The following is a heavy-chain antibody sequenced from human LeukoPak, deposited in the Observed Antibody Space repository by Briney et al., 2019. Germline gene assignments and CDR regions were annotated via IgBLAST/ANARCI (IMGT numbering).Heavy chain of an antibody. D-gene: IGHD1-1*01. V-gene: IGHV3-53*01. CDR3: TRYDIQKGWFGP. J-gene: IGHJ5*02. Sequence: GGSLRLSCAASGITISANFMSWVRQAPGKGLEWVSGLHIGGNTEYVDSVRGRFTISRDNSRNMLFLQMNNLRPEDTAVYYCTRYDIQKGWFGPWGQGTLVTVSS. CDR1: GITISANF. CDR2: LHIGGNT.